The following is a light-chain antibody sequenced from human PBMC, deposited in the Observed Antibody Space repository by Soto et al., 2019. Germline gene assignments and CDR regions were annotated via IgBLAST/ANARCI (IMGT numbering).Light chain of an antibody. CDR1: GSNIGSNT. J-gene: IGLJ1*01. Sequence: QSVLTQPPSASGTPGQRVSISCSGSGSNIGSNTVNWYQHLPGTAPKLLMYNNNQRPSGVPDRFSVSKSGTSASLAISGLQSEDEADYYCAAWDDSLSGYVFGTGTKLTVL. CDR3: AAWDDSLSGYV. V-gene: IGLV1-44*01. CDR2: NNN.